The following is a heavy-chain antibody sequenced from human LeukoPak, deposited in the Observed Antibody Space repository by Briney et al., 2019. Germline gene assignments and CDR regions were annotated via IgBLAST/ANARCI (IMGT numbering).Heavy chain of an antibody. CDR3: AKDSSEWELLPGLFDY. Sequence: GGSLRLSCAASGFTFSSYAMSWVRQAPGKGLEWVSAISGSGGSTYYADSVKGRFTISRDNSKNTLCLQMNSLRAEDTAVYYCAKDSSEWELLPGLFDYWGQGTLVTVSS. J-gene: IGHJ4*02. CDR1: GFTFSSYA. V-gene: IGHV3-23*01. CDR2: ISGSGGST. D-gene: IGHD1-26*01.